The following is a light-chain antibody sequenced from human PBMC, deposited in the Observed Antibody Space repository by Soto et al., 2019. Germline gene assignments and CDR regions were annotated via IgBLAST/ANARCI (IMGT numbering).Light chain of an antibody. CDR3: SSYTSSSPHVV. V-gene: IGLV2-14*01. J-gene: IGLJ2*01. Sequence: QSVLTQPASVSGSPGQSITISCTGTSSDVGGYHYVSWYQQHPGKAPKLMIYDVSNRPSGVSNRFSGSKSGNTASLTISGLQAEDEADYYCSSYTSSSPHVVFGGGTKLTVL. CDR1: SSDVGGYHY. CDR2: DVS.